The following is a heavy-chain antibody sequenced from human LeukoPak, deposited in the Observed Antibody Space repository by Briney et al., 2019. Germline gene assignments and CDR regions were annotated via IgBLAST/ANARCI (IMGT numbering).Heavy chain of an antibody. CDR3: ARSLKSNSRDAFDI. V-gene: IGHV4-39*07. D-gene: IGHD2/OR15-2a*01. CDR1: GGSISGSSYY. CDR2: IYYSGST. Sequence: PSETLSLTCTVSGGSISGSSYYWGWIRQPPGKGLEWIGSIYYSGSTYYNPSLKSRVTISVDTSKNQFSLKLSSVTAADTAVYYCARSLKSNSRDAFDIWGQGTMVTVSS. J-gene: IGHJ3*02.